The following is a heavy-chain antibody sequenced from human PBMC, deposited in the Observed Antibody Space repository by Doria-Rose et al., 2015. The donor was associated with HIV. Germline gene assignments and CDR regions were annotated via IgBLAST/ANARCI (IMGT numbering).Heavy chain of an antibody. CDR2: INHSGST. D-gene: IGHD1-1*01. Sequence: PGKGLEWIGEINHSGSTNYKTSLKSRATISLDTSKNLFSLKLSSVTAADTAVYYCARGPLRGGWNDVDYYYGMDVWGQGTTVTVSS. CDR3: ARGPLRGGWNDVDYYYGMDV. V-gene: IGHV4-34*01. J-gene: IGHJ6*02.